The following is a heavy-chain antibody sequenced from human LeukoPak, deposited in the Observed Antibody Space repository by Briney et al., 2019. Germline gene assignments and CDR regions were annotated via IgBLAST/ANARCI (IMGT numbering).Heavy chain of an antibody. CDR1: GFTFSSYA. V-gene: IGHV3-23*01. CDR2: ISGSGGDT. CDR3: AKGKRRQRADDAFDI. Sequence: PGGSLRLSCAASGFTFSSYAMNWVRQAPGKGLEWVSGISGSGGDTYYADSVTGRFTISRDNSKNTLYLEMDSLRAEDTAVYYCAKGKRRQRADDAFDIWGQGTMATVSS. J-gene: IGHJ3*02.